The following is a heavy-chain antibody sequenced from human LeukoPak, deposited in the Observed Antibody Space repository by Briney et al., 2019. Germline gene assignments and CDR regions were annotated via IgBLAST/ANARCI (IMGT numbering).Heavy chain of an antibody. Sequence: GGSLRLSCAASGFTFSSYGMSWVRQAPGKGLEWVSAISGSGGSTYYADSVKGRFTISRDNSKNTLYLQMNSLRAEDTAVYYCAKDRVVITTFYFDYWGQGTLVTVSS. J-gene: IGHJ4*02. CDR2: ISGSGGST. CDR1: GFTFSSYG. V-gene: IGHV3-23*01. D-gene: IGHD3-22*01. CDR3: AKDRVVITTFYFDY.